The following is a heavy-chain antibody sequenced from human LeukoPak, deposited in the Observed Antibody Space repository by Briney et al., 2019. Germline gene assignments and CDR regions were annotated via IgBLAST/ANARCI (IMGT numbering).Heavy chain of an antibody. CDR1: GYTFTGYY. CDR3: ARAHKGSYYDSSGYYDYFDY. CDR2: INPNSGGT. V-gene: IGHV1-2*02. Sequence: ASVKVSCKASGYTFTGYYMHWVRQAPGQGLEWMGWINPNSGGTNYAQKFQGRVTMTRDTSISTAYMELSRLRSDDTAVYYCARAHKGSYYDSSGYYDYFDYWGQGTLVTVSS. J-gene: IGHJ4*02. D-gene: IGHD3-22*01.